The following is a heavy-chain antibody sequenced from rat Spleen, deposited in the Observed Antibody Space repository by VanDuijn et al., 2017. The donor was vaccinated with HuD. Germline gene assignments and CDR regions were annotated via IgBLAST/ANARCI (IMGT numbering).Heavy chain of an antibody. Sequence: EVQLVESGGGLVQPGRSLKLSCAASGFIFRNYGMAWVRQAPTKGLEWVASISSGGGNTFYRDSVKGRFTISRDTARNTLYLQMDSLRSEDTATYYCARLATDYFDYWGQGVMLTVSS. J-gene: IGHJ2*01. CDR1: GFIFRNYG. CDR2: ISSGGGNT. D-gene: IGHD3-4*01. CDR3: ARLATDYFDY. V-gene: IGHV5S13*01.